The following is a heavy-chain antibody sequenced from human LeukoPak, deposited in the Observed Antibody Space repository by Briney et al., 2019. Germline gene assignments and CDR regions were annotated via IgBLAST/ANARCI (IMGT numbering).Heavy chain of an antibody. Sequence: GGSLRLSCAASGFTFDDYGMCWVRQAPGKGLEWVSGINWNGGSTGYADSVKGRFTISRDNAKNSLYLQMNSLRAEDTALYYCARVRWELTTNDAFDIWGQGTMVTVSS. CDR3: ARVRWELTTNDAFDI. J-gene: IGHJ3*02. V-gene: IGHV3-20*04. CDR1: GFTFDDYG. D-gene: IGHD1-26*01. CDR2: INWNGGST.